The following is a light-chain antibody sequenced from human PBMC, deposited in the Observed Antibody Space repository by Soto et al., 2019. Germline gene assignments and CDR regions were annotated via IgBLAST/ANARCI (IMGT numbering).Light chain of an antibody. J-gene: IGLJ2*01. Sequence: SSELTQPPSVSVSPGQTASITCSGDKLGDKYAYWYQQKAGQSPVLVIYQDRKRPSGIPERFSGSNSGNTATLTISGTQAMDEADYYCQAWDNSLVVFGGGTKVTVL. CDR2: QDR. CDR1: KLGDKY. CDR3: QAWDNSLVV. V-gene: IGLV3-1*01.